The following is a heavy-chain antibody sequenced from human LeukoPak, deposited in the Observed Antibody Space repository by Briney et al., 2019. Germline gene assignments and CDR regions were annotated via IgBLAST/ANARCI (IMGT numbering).Heavy chain of an antibody. D-gene: IGHD5-18*01. CDR1: GYTFTSYA. CDR2: INTNTGNP. J-gene: IGHJ4*02. Sequence: ASVKVSCKASGYTFTSYAMSWVRQAPGQGLEWMGWINTNTGNPTYAQGFTGRFVFSLDTSVSTAYLQISSLKAEDTAVYYCARDLDPGIQLWLRIDYWGQGTLVTVSS. CDR3: ARDLDPGIQLWLRIDY. V-gene: IGHV7-4-1*02.